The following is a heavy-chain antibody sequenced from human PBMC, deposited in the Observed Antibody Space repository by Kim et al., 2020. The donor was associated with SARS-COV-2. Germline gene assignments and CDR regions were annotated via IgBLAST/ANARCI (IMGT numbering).Heavy chain of an antibody. V-gene: IGHV3-53*01. Sequence: GGSLRLSWAASGFKVSGNYMSWVRQAPGKGLEWISIIYSGNSTYYADSVKGRFTISRDNSKNTLDLRMSSLKVEDTAIYYCVGGPTRHYVWGRGTLVTVSS. CDR2: IYSGNST. J-gene: IGHJ4*02. D-gene: IGHD3-16*01. CDR3: VGGPTRHYV. CDR1: GFKVSGNY.